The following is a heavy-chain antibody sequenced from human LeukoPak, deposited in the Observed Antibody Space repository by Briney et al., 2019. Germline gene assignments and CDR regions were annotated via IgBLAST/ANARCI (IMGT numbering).Heavy chain of an antibody. D-gene: IGHD3-22*01. CDR1: GYTFTGYY. Sequence: ASVKVSCKASGYTFTGYYMHWVRQAPGQGREWMGWINPNSGGTNYAQKFQGRVTMTRDTSISTAYMGLSRLRSDDTAVYYCARVHYYDSSGYTRSTNWFDPWGQGTLVTVSS. J-gene: IGHJ5*02. CDR2: INPNSGGT. V-gene: IGHV1-2*02. CDR3: ARVHYYDSSGYTRSTNWFDP.